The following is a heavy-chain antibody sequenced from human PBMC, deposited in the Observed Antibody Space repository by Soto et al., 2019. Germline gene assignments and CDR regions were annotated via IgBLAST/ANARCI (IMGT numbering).Heavy chain of an antibody. CDR3: ARSWQLSAFDI. CDR2: IYYSGST. CDR1: GGSIRSGGYY. J-gene: IGHJ3*02. Sequence: SETLSLTCPFSGGSIRSGGYYWSWIRQHPGKGLEWIGYIYYSGSTYYNPSLKSRVTISVDTSKNQFSLKLSSVTAADTAVYYCARSWQLSAFDIWGQGTMVTVSS. D-gene: IGHD1-26*01. V-gene: IGHV4-31*03.